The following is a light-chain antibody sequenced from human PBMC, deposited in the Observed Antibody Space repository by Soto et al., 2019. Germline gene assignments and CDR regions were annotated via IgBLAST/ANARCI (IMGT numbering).Light chain of an antibody. J-gene: IGLJ1*01. V-gene: IGLV2-14*01. CDR2: EVG. CDR3: CSYASGSIYV. Sequence: QSALTQPASVSGSPGQSITISCTGTSSDVGAFNYVSWYLQYPGKAPNLMIYEVGNRPSGVSNRFSGSKSGNTASLTISGLQAEDEADYYCCSYASGSIYVFGTGTKVTVL. CDR1: SSDVGAFNY.